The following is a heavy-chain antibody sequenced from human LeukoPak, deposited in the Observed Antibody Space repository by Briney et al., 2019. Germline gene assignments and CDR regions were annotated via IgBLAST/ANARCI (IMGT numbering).Heavy chain of an antibody. D-gene: IGHD6-13*01. CDR1: GYTFTIYG. Sequence: ASVKVSCKASGYTFTIYGISWVRHAPGQGLEWMGWISAYNGNTNYAQKLQGRVTMTTDTSTSTAYMELRSLRSDDTAVYYCARDSPASGIAPTFDPWGQGTLVTVSS. CDR2: ISAYNGNT. J-gene: IGHJ5*02. V-gene: IGHV1-18*01. CDR3: ARDSPASGIAPTFDP.